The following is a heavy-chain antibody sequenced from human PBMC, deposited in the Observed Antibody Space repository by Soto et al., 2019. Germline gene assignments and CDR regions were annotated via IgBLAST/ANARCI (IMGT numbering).Heavy chain of an antibody. Sequence: LSLTCAVYGGSFSGYYWSWIRQPPGKGLEWIGEINHSGSTNYNPSLKSRVTISVDTSKNQFSLKLSSVTAADTAVYYCARGQYYDFWSGYPAEYYYYGMDVWGQGTTVTVSS. CDR1: GGSFSGYY. CDR2: INHSGST. D-gene: IGHD3-3*01. V-gene: IGHV4-34*01. J-gene: IGHJ6*02. CDR3: ARGQYYDFWSGYPAEYYYYGMDV.